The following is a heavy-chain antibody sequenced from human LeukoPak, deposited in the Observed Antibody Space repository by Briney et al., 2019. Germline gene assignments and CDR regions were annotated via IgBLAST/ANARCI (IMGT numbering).Heavy chain of an antibody. CDR3: ARAPFDYGDYYNYFDY. V-gene: IGHV1-69*01. J-gene: IGHJ4*02. Sequence: SVKVSCKASGGTFSSYAISWVRQAPGQGLEWMGGIIPIFGTANYAQKFQGRVTITADESTSTAYMELSSLRSEDTAVYYCARAPFDYGDYYNYFDYWRQGTLVTVSS. CDR2: IIPIFGTA. CDR1: GGTFSSYA. D-gene: IGHD4-17*01.